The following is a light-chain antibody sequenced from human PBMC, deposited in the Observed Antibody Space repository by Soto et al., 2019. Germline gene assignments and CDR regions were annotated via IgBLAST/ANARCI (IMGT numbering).Light chain of an antibody. CDR1: QSISSNY. J-gene: IGKJ2*01. CDR2: GAS. CDR3: QQWGGSPPRYT. V-gene: IGKV3-20*01. Sequence: DIMLTQSPGTLSLSPGDRATLSCRASQSISSNYLAWYQQRPGQAPRLLIFGASTRAPGIPDGFSGSGSGTDFTLPVNRLEPEDFAIYYCQQWGGSPPRYTFGQGTRLEIK.